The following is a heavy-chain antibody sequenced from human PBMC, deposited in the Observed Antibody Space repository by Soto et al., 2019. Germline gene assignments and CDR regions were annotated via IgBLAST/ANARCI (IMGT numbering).Heavy chain of an antibody. D-gene: IGHD3-10*01. CDR3: TLSMVRGLIERIDY. CDR2: IIPILGIA. V-gene: IGHV1-69*02. J-gene: IGHJ4*02. Sequence: ASVKVSCKASGGTFSSYTISWVRQAPGQGLEWMGRIIPILGIANYAQKFQGRVTITADKSTSTAYMELSSLRSEDTAVYYCTLSMVRGLIERIDYWGQGTLVTVSS. CDR1: GGTFSSYT.